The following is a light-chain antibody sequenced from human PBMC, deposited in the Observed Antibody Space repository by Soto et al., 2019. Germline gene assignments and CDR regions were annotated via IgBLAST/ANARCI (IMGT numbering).Light chain of an antibody. J-gene: IGKJ1*01. CDR3: QQYGSSPTKRR. Sequence: IMLAPTPEPMSLSPGERATLSCRASQSVSSYLAWYQQKPGQAPRLLIYDASNRATGIPDRFSGSGSGTDFTLTIGRLEPEDFAVYYCQQYGSSPTKRRFGQGTKV. V-gene: IGKV3-20*01. CDR2: DAS. CDR1: QSVSSY.